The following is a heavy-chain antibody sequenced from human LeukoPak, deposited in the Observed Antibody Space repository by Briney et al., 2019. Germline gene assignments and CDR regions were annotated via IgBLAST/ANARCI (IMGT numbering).Heavy chain of an antibody. J-gene: IGHJ3*02. Sequence: GASVKVSCKASGYTFTSYYMHWVRLAPGQGLEWMGIINPSGGSTSYAQKFQGRVTMPRDTSTSTVYMELSSLRSEDTAVYYCASLNGGGDFDIWGQGTMVTVSS. CDR2: INPSGGST. CDR3: ASLNGGGDFDI. D-gene: IGHD3-16*01. V-gene: IGHV1-46*01. CDR1: GYTFTSYY.